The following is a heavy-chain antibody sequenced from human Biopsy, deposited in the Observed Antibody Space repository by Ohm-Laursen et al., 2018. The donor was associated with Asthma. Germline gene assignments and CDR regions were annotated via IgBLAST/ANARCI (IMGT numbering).Heavy chain of an antibody. D-gene: IGHD3-9*01. CDR1: GYTFINYA. CDR2: INAGNGNT. CDR3: ARTYYDFLTGQVNDAFAL. J-gene: IGHJ3*01. V-gene: IGHV1-3*01. Sequence: GASVKVSCKTSGYTFINYAIHWVRQAPGQRLEWMGWINAGNGNTKYSEKFQGRVTITRDTSASTAYMDLSSLRSEDTAVYYCARTYYDFLTGQVNDAFALWGQGTMVTVSS.